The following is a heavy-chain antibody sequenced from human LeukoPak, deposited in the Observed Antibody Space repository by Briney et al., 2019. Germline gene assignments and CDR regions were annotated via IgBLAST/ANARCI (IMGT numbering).Heavy chain of an antibody. Sequence: PGGSLRLSCAASGFTFSSYWMDWVRQAPGKGLVWVSRINGDGSSTNYADSVKGRFTISRDNAKNTLYLQMNSLRAEDTAVYYCARHIYDSSGYSDYWGQGTLVTVSS. CDR1: GFTFSSYW. CDR3: ARHIYDSSGYSDY. CDR2: INGDGSST. D-gene: IGHD3-22*01. J-gene: IGHJ4*02. V-gene: IGHV3-74*01.